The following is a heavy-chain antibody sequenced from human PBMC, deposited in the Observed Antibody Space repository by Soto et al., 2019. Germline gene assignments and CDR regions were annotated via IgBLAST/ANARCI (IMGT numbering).Heavy chain of an antibody. J-gene: IGHJ4*02. D-gene: IGHD3-3*01. V-gene: IGHV3-43*01. CDR2: ISWDDGST. Sequence: GGSLRLSCAASGFTFDDYTMHWVRQAPGKGLEWVSLISWDDGSTYYADSVKGRFTISRDNSKNSLYLQMNSLRTEDTALYYCAKDIKGRYYDFWSPSNYFDYWGQGTLVTVSS. CDR3: AKDIKGRYYDFWSPSNYFDY. CDR1: GFTFDDYT.